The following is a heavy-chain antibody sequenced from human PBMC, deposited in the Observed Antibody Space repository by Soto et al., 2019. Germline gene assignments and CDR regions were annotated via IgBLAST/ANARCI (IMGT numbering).Heavy chain of an antibody. J-gene: IGHJ4*02. CDR2: ITTDKGKT. V-gene: IGHV1-18*01. CDR3: ATRSPASDY. Sequence: ASVKVSCKTSGYTFTSFGMSWVRQAPGQGLEWMGWITTDKGKTNYAQKFQGRVTMTADTSTSTAYMELRSLRSDDTAVYYCATRSPASDYWGQGTLVTVSS. CDR1: GYTFTSFG.